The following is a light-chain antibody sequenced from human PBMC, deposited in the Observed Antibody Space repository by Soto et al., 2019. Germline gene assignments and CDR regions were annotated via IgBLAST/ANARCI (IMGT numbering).Light chain of an antibody. J-gene: IGKJ1*01. CDR3: QQSYSNPWT. CDR2: GAS. Sequence: DIQMTQSPSSLSAFVGDRVTITCRASQSIANFLNWYQQEPGKAPKLLIFGASSLQSGVPSRFSGTGSGTDFTLTISSLRPEDFAVSYCQQSYSNPWTFGQGTRVEIK. CDR1: QSIANF. V-gene: IGKV1-39*01.